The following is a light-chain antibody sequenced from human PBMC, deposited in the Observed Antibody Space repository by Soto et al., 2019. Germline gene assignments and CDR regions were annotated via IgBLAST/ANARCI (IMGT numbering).Light chain of an antibody. Sequence: EIVLTQSPGTLSLSPGERAALSCRASQSVSSSYLAWYQQKPGQPPRLLIYGASSRATGIPDRLSGSGSGTDFTLTISRLEPEDFAVYYCQQYGVSRPVTFGGGTKVDIK. CDR2: GAS. CDR3: QQYGVSRPVT. J-gene: IGKJ4*01. V-gene: IGKV3-20*01. CDR1: QSVSSSY.